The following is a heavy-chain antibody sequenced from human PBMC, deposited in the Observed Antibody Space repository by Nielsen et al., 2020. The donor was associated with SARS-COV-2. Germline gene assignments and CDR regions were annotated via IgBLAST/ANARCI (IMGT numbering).Heavy chain of an antibody. CDR2: IYYRGST. CDR1: GDSISSSTVYY. CDR3: ARDRGDIAVAGYFDS. Sequence: SETLSLTCTVSGDSISSSTVYYWGWIRQPPGKGLEWIGIIYYRGSTYYNPSLKSRVTISVDTSKNQFSLNLTSVTPADTAVYYCARDRGDIAVAGYFDSWGQGTLVTVSS. J-gene: IGHJ4*02. V-gene: IGHV4-39*07. D-gene: IGHD6-19*01.